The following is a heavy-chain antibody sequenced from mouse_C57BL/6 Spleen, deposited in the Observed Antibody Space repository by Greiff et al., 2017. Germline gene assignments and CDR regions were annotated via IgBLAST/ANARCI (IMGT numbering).Heavy chain of an antibody. J-gene: IGHJ2*01. CDR3: TRWLLRDYFDY. D-gene: IGHD2-3*01. CDR2: IDPEDGDT. V-gene: IGHV14-1*01. CDR1: GFNIKDYY. Sequence: VHVKQSGAELVRPGASVKLSCTASGFNIKDYYMHWVKQRPEQGLEWIGRIDPEDGDTEYAPKFQGKATMTADTSSNTAYLQLSSLTSEDTAVYYCTRWLLRDYFDYWGQGTTLTVSS.